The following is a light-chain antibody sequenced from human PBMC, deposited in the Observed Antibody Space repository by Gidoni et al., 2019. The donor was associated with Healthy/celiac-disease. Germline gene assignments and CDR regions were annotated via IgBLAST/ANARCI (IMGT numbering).Light chain of an antibody. J-gene: IGKJ5*01. CDR1: QSLLHSNGYNY. V-gene: IGKV2-28*01. CDR3: MQALQTPQIT. CDR2: LGS. Sequence: SLPVTPGEPASISCRSSQSLLHSNGYNYLDWYLQKPGQSPQLLIYLGSNRASGVPDRFSGSGSGTDFTLKISRVEAEDVGVYYCMQALQTPQITFGQGTRLEIK.